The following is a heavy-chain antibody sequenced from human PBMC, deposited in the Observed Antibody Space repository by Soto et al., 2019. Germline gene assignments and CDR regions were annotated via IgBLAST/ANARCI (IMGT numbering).Heavy chain of an antibody. V-gene: IGHV1-2*04. CDR2: INPNSGGT. CDR1: GCTFTGYY. Sequence: AAVRVSCKACGCTFTGYYMHWVRQAPGQGLEWMGWINPNSGGTNYAQKFQGWVTMTRDTSISTAYMELSRLRSDDTAVYYCAREGPSGSYYFDYWGQGTLVTVSS. CDR3: AREGPSGSYYFDY. J-gene: IGHJ4*02. D-gene: IGHD1-26*01.